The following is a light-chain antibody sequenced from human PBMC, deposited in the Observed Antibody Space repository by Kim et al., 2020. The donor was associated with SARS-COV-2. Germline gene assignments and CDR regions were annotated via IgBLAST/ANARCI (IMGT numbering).Light chain of an antibody. CDR2: DVS. CDR3: SSYTSSTMF. V-gene: IGLV2-14*04. J-gene: IGLJ2*01. Sequence: PGPSITISCTGTSSDVGGYNYVSWYQQHPGKAPKLMIYDVSKRPSGVSNRFSGSKSGNTASLTISGLQAEDEADYYCSSYTSSTMFFGGGTKLTVL. CDR1: SSDVGGYNY.